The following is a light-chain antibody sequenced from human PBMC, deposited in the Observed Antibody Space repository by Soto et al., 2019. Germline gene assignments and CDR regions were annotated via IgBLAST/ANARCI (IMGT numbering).Light chain of an antibody. CDR2: KAS. V-gene: IGKV1-5*03. Sequence: DIQMTQSPSTLSASVGDRVTVTCRASQSISNSLAWYQQKPGKAPNLLIYKASTLESGVPSRFSDSGSGTEFTLTISSLQPDDFATYYCQQYKTYSEFTFGPGTKVDIK. J-gene: IGKJ3*01. CDR3: QQYKTYSEFT. CDR1: QSISNS.